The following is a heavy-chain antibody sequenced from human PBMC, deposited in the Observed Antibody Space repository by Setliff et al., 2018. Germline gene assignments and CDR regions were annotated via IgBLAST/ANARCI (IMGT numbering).Heavy chain of an antibody. CDR1: GFTFSSYA. CDR3: ARQIDYGDFQYFDY. Sequence: GGSLRLSCAASGFTFSSYAMSWVRQAPGKGLEWVSGIDSGGSTYYADSVKGRFTISRDNSKNTLYLQMNSLRAEDTAVYYCARQIDYGDFQYFDYWGQGTLVTVSS. V-gene: IGHV3-66*04. D-gene: IGHD4-17*01. J-gene: IGHJ4*02. CDR2: IDSGGST.